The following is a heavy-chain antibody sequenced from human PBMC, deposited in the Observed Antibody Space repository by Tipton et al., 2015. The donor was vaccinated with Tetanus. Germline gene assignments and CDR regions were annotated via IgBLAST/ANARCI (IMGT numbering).Heavy chain of an antibody. V-gene: IGHV4-61*01. D-gene: IGHD2-2*01. Sequence: TLSLTCTVSGGSVRSGSYSWNWIRQPPGKGLEWIGHIFHSGSTNYNPSLKSRVTMSIDTSERQFSLKLTSVTSADTAVYYCASDPALMGNFDYWGQGTLVTVSS. CDR2: IFHSGST. CDR1: GGSVRSGSYS. CDR3: ASDPALMGNFDY. J-gene: IGHJ4*02.